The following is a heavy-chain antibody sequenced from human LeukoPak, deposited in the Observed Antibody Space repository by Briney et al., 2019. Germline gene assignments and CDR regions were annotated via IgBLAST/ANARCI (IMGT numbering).Heavy chain of an antibody. CDR3: ARVNSYGNYCFDY. J-gene: IGHJ4*02. CDR1: GGTFSSYA. D-gene: IGHD5-18*01. V-gene: IGHV1-69*05. CDR2: IIPIFGVA. Sequence: SVKVSCKASGGTFSSYAMSWVRQAPGQGLEWMGGIIPIFGVANNAQKYHGRVTITTDESTCTAYMELSSLRSEDTAVYYCARVNSYGNYCFDYGRQGTLVTVSA.